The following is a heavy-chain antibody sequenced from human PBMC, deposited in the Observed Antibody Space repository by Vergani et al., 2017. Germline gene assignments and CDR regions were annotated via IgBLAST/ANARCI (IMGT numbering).Heavy chain of an antibody. J-gene: IGHJ6*03. D-gene: IGHD3-3*01. CDR2: INHSGST. CDR3: ARMEWFPNSYYMDV. Sequence: QVQLVESGGGLVKPGGSLRLSCAASGFTFSDYYMSWIRQPPGKGLEWIGEINHSGSTNYNPSLKSRVTISVDTSKNQFSLKLSSVTAADTAVYYCARMEWFPNSYYMDVWGKGTTVTVSS. V-gene: IGHV4-34*01. CDR1: GFTFSDYY.